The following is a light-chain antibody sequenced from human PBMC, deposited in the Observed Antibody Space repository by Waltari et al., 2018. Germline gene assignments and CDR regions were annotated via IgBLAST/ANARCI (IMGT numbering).Light chain of an antibody. J-gene: IGKJ2*02. CDR1: QRVLSSTNSNKY. Sequence: ILPTQSPDPLALSPGGGATIRCPFSQRVLSSTNSNKYLAWYQQRPGQPPKLLFYWASTRVSGVPDRFDGSGSGTDFTLTISSLQAEDLAVYYCQQYYTTPCTFGQGTRLEIK. V-gene: IGKV4-1*01. CDR3: QQYYTTPCT. CDR2: WAS.